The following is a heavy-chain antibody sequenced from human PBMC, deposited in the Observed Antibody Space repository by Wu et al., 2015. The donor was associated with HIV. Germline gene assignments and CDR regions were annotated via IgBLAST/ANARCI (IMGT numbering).Heavy chain of an antibody. J-gene: IGHJ3*02. CDR2: FYYSGST. CDR1: GGSISSGDYY. D-gene: IGHD3-22*01. CDR3: ARAPEEEYYYDTSGTSFDI. Sequence: QVQLQESGPGLLKPSQTLSLTCTVSGGSISSGDYYWSWIRQPPGKGLEWIGYFYYSGSTYYNPSLKSRVTISVDTSKNQFSLKLSSVTAADTAVYYCARAPEEEYYYDTSGTSFDIWGQGTMVTVSS. V-gene: IGHV4-30-4*08.